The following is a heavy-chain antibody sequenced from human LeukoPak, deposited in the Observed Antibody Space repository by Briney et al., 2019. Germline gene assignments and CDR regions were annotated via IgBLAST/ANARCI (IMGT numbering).Heavy chain of an antibody. CDR3: ARALIHCSSTSCYTTVGAFDI. Sequence: ASVKVSCKASGYTFTSYGISWVRQAPGQGLEWMGWISAYNGNTNYAQKLQGRVTMTTDTSTSTAYMELRSLRSDDTAVYYCARALIHCSSTSCYTTVGAFDIWGQGTMVTVSS. CDR1: GYTFTSYG. J-gene: IGHJ3*02. V-gene: IGHV1-18*01. CDR2: ISAYNGNT. D-gene: IGHD2-2*02.